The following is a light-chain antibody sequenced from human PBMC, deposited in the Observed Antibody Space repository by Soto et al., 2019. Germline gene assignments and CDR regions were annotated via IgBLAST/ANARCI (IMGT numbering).Light chain of an antibody. CDR1: QSVTNSF. J-gene: IGKJ1*01. CDR2: GAS. V-gene: IGKV3-20*01. Sequence: EIVLTQSPGTLSLSPGERATLSCRASQSVTNSFLAWYQQKPGQAPRLLIYGASTRASGIPDRISGSGSGKDFTLTISRLEPEDFAVYYCQQYGSSPRTFGQGTEVEIK. CDR3: QQYGSSPRT.